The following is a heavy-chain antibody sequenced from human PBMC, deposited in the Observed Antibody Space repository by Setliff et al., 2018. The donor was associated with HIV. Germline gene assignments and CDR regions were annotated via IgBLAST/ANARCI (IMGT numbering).Heavy chain of an antibody. J-gene: IGHJ4*02. CDR1: AGSVSSSNYY. D-gene: IGHD3-16*01. V-gene: IGHV4-39*07. Sequence: LSLTCTVSAGSVSSSNYYWGWIRQPPGKGLEWIGSIYYSYSSGSTYDNPSLKSRVTISVDTSRSHFSLKLYSVTAADTAGYHCARAPGPYGDYWGQGTLGTVSS. CDR2: IYYSYSSGST. CDR3: ARAPGPYGDY.